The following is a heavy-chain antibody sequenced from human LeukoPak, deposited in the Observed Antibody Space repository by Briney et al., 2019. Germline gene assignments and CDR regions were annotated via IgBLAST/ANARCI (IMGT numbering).Heavy chain of an antibody. Sequence: GGSLRLSCAASGFTLSSYSMNWVRQAPGKGLEWVSYISSSSSTIHYADSLKGRFTISRDNAKNSLYLQMNSLRAEDTAVYYCARDHQRRLYDSQARNTFDIWGQGTMVTVSS. CDR3: ARDHQRRLYDSQARNTFDI. D-gene: IGHD3-22*01. V-gene: IGHV3-48*01. CDR2: ISSSSSTI. CDR1: GFTLSSYS. J-gene: IGHJ3*02.